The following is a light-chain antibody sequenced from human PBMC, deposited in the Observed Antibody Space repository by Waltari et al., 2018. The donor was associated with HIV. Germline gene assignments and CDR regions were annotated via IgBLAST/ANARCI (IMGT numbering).Light chain of an antibody. CDR1: QSVSIN. CDR3: QQYQNWPPYT. Sequence: EIVMTQSPATLSVSAGESVTLSCRASQSVSINVAWDQQRPGQGPRRLIYRASTRATNVPARFSGGGSGTEFALSISSLQSEDFAVYYCQQYQNWPPYTFGQGTKLELK. V-gene: IGKV3-15*01. J-gene: IGKJ2*01. CDR2: RAS.